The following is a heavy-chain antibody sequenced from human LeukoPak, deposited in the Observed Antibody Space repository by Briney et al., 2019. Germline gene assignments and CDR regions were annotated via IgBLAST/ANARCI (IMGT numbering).Heavy chain of an antibody. D-gene: IGHD2-15*01. CDR2: ISGSGGST. J-gene: IGHJ4*02. CDR1: GFTFSSYA. CDR3: AKRTQICSGGSCYSSFDY. V-gene: IGHV3-23*01. Sequence: PGGSPRLSCAASGFTFSSYAMSWVRQVPGKGLEWVSAISGSGGSTYYADSVKGRFTISRDNSKNTLYVQMNSLRAEDTAVYYCAKRTQICSGGSCYSSFDYWGQGTLVTVSS.